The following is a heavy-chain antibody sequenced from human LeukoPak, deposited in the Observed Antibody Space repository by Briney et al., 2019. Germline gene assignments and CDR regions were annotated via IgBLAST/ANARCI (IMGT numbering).Heavy chain of an antibody. Sequence: SGGSLRLSCAASGFTVSDNYMRWVRQAPGKGLEWVSVVYSGDNTYYADSVKGRFTISRDNSKNTLYLQMNSLRAEDTAVYYCARDREPGTSASRFDYWGQGTLVTVSS. D-gene: IGHD1-7*01. CDR2: VYSGDNT. J-gene: IGHJ4*02. V-gene: IGHV3-53*01. CDR1: GFTVSDNY. CDR3: ARDREPGTSASRFDY.